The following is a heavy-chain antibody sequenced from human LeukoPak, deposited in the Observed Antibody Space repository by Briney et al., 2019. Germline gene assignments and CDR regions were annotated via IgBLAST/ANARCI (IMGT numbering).Heavy chain of an antibody. J-gene: IGHJ4*02. D-gene: IGHD6-6*01. V-gene: IGHV1-69*05. Sequence: SVKVSCKASGGTFSSYAISWVRQAPGQGLEWMEGIIPIFGTANYAQKFQGRVTITTDESTSTAYMELSSLRSEDTAVYYCARQGSSSSGYFDYWGQGTLVTVSS. CDR2: IIPIFGTA. CDR1: GGTFSSYA. CDR3: ARQGSSSSGYFDY.